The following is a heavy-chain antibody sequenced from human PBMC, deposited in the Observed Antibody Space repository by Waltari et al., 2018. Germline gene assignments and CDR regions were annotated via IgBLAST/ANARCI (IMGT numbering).Heavy chain of an antibody. D-gene: IGHD6-13*01. CDR3: ARAPATSANY. V-gene: IGHV3-7*01. CDR2: INEEGSEK. J-gene: IGHJ4*02. Sequence: EVQLVESGGGLVQPGGSLRLPCVASGFTFNSYWMSWVRQAPGKGLEWVANINEEGSEKYYVDSVKGRFTIFRDNAKNSLHLQMNSLRVEDTAIYYCARAPATSANYWGQGSLVTVSS. CDR1: GFTFNSYW.